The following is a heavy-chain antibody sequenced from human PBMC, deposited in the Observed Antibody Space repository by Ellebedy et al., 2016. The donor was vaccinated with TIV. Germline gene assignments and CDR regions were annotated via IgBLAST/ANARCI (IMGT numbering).Heavy chain of an antibody. Sequence: GESLKISXAASGFTFSNAWMSWVRQAPGKGLEWVGRIKSKTDGGTTDYAAPVKGRFTTSRDDSKNTLYLQMNSLKTEDTAVYYYTATTPSGYYYYYGMDVWGQGTTVTVSS. J-gene: IGHJ6*02. CDR3: TATTPSGYYYYYGMDV. CDR1: GFTFSNAW. V-gene: IGHV3-15*01. D-gene: IGHD2-15*01. CDR2: IKSKTDGGTT.